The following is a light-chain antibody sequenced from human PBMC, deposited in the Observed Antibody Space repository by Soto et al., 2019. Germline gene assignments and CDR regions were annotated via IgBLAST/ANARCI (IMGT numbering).Light chain of an antibody. CDR1: SSNIGGNS. Sequence: QSVLTQPPSVSAAPGQKVTISCSGSSSNIGGNSVSWYQQLPGTAPKLLIYDDDKRPSGIPDRFSGSKYGTSATLGITGFQTGDEADYYCGSWDSSLSAYVFATGTKVT. V-gene: IGLV1-51*01. CDR2: DDD. CDR3: GSWDSSLSAYV. J-gene: IGLJ1*01.